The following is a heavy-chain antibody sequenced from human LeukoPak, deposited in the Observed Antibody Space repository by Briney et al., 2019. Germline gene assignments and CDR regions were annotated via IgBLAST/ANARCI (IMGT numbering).Heavy chain of an antibody. CDR1: GYTFTSYY. V-gene: IGHV1-2*02. Sequence: ASVKVSCKASGYTFTSYYMHWVRQAPGQGLEWMGWINPNGGGTNYTQKFQGRVTMTRDTSISTAYMELISLRSDDTAVYYCASGMEGWYFDLWGRGTLVTVSS. CDR2: INPNGGGT. J-gene: IGHJ2*01. CDR3: ASGMEGWYFDL. D-gene: IGHD3-3*01.